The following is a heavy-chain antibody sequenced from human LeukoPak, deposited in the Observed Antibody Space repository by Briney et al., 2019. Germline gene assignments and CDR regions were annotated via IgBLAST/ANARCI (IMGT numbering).Heavy chain of an antibody. D-gene: IGHD6-19*01. Sequence: GGSLRLSCAASGFTFSSYEMNWVRQAPGKGLEWVSYISSSGSTIYYADSVKGRFTISRDNSKNTLYMQMNSLRAEDTAVYYCARILSSAWGELGYWGQGTLVTVSS. CDR1: GFTFSSYE. CDR3: ARILSSAWGELGY. CDR2: ISSSGSTI. V-gene: IGHV3-48*03. J-gene: IGHJ4*02.